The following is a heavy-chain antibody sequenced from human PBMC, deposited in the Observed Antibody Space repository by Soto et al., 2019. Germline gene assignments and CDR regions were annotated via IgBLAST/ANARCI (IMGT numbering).Heavy chain of an antibody. CDR1: GFDFSTYW. V-gene: IGHV3-74*03. Sequence: EVQLVESGGGLVQPGGSLRLSCAASGFDFSTYWMHWVRQAPGKGLVWVSRISGGGGTTYADSVEGRFTISRDNAKNILYLQMSSLTEEDTAMYDWIRASGVAGTGEYFWGQGTLVTVSS. J-gene: IGHJ4*02. CDR2: ISGGGGT. CDR3: IRASGVAGTGEYF. D-gene: IGHD3-10*01.